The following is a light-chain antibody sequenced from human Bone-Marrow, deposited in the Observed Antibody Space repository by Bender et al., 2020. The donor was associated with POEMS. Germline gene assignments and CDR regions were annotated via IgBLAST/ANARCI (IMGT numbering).Light chain of an antibody. CDR1: AMPKEY. V-gene: IGLV3-25*03. Sequence: SSELTQPPSVSVSPGQTARITCSGDAMPKEYGYWYQHTAGQAPLLIIYKDTQRRSGIPVRFSGSRSGTTLTLTITGAQAADEADYYYHTSDNTGTFPGVFGTGTQLTVL. J-gene: IGLJ1*01. CDR2: KDT. CDR3: HTSDNTGTFPGV.